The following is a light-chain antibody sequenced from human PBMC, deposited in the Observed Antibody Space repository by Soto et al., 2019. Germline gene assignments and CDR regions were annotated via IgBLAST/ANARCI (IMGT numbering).Light chain of an antibody. V-gene: IGLV2-8*01. J-gene: IGLJ1*01. CDR1: SSDVGYYDY. Sequence: QSVLTQPPSASGFPGQSVTISCTGTSSDVGYYDYVSWYQQHLGKAPKLVIYEVTKRPSGVPDRVSASKSGNTASLTVSGLRAGDEADYYCSSYAGSNNFVFGSGTKVTVL. CDR2: EVT. CDR3: SSYAGSNNFV.